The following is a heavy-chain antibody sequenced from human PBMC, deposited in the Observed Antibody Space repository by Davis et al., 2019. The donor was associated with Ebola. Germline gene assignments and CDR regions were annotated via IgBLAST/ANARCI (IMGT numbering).Heavy chain of an antibody. J-gene: IGHJ4*02. Sequence: ASVKVSCKASGYTFTSYYMHWVRQATGQGLEWMGWMNPNSGNTGYAQKFQGRVTMTRNTSISTAYMELSSLRSEDTAVYYCARAGYSSSWYALNFDYWGQGTLVTVSS. D-gene: IGHD6-13*01. CDR3: ARAGYSSSWYALNFDY. CDR1: GYTFTSYY. V-gene: IGHV1-8*02. CDR2: MNPNSGNT.